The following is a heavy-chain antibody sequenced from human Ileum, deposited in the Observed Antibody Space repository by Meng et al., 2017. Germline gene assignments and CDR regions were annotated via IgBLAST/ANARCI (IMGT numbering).Heavy chain of an antibody. CDR2: ISHSGSA. CDR1: IGSISSNPY. CDR3: ARHGGYSQDF. V-gene: IGHV4-4*02. Sequence: HDAGPGLVWPSGTLSLTSAVSIGSISSNPYGSGVRQPPGKGLEWIGQISHSGSAYYNPSLKSRVTMSVDKSKSQFSLMLTSVTAADTAIYYCARHGGYSQDFWGQGTLVTVSS. J-gene: IGHJ4*02. D-gene: IGHD4-23*01.